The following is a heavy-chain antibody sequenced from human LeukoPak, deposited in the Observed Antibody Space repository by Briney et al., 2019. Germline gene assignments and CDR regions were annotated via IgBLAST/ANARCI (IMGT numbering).Heavy chain of an antibody. J-gene: IGHJ5*02. Sequence: GASVKVSCKASGGTFSSYAISWVRQAPGQGLEWMGGIIPIFGTANYAQKFQGRVTITTDESTSTAYMELSSLRSEDTAVYYCARTPLANEIYNWFDPWGQGTLVTISS. CDR2: IIPIFGTA. V-gene: IGHV1-69*05. CDR3: ARTPLANEIYNWFDP. CDR1: GGTFSSYA. D-gene: IGHD1-1*01.